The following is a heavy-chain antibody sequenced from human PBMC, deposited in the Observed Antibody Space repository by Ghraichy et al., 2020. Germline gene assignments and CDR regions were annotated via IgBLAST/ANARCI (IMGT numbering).Heavy chain of an antibody. CDR1: SYTFTTSG. CDR2: ISGHTDVT. J-gene: IGHJ4*02. CDR3: ARDFGGYARFDY. V-gene: IGHV1-18*01. D-gene: IGHD5-12*01. Sequence: ASVKVSCKASSYTFTTSGISWVRQAPGQGLEWMGWISGHTDVTNFAQKFQGRLTLTRDTSTSTVHMELTSLTSDDAAVYYCARDFGGYARFDYWGQGTLVTVSS.